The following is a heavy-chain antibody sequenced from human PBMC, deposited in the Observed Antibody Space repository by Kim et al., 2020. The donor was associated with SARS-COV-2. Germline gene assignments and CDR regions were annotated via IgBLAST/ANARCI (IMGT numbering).Heavy chain of an antibody. D-gene: IGHD3-16*01. CDR3: ATTVMITFGGALDY. V-gene: IGHV1-3*01. Sequence: QKFQGRVTITRDTSASTAYMELSSLRSEDTAVYYCATTVMITFGGALDYWGQGTLVTVSS. J-gene: IGHJ4*02.